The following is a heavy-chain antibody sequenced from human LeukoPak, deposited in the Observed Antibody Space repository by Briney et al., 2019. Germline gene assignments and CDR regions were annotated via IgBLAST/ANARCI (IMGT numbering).Heavy chain of an antibody. CDR2: ISAYNGNT. CDR1: GYTFTSYG. V-gene: IGHV1-18*01. J-gene: IGHJ6*03. D-gene: IGHD6-13*01. Sequence: GASVKVSCKASGYTFTSYGISWVRQAPGQGLEWMGWISAYNGNTNYAQKLQGRVTMTTDTSTGTAYMELRSLRSDDTAVYYCAREDSSSWYGYYYYYMDVWGKGTTVTVSS. CDR3: AREDSSSWYGYYYYYMDV.